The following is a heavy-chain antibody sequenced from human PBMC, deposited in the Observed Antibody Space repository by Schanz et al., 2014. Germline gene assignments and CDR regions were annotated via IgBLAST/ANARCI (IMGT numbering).Heavy chain of an antibody. CDR2: FDVEDGET. Sequence: QVQLVQSGAEVKKPGSSVKVSCKSSGGTFSSSTLTWVRQAPGQGLEWMGGFDVEDGETIYAQKFQGRVTMTEDTSTETAYMELSGLRSGDTAVYYCATNSPFSMVRGSNAFDAWGQGTMVTVSS. CDR1: GGTFSSST. J-gene: IGHJ3*01. V-gene: IGHV1-24*01. CDR3: ATNSPFSMVRGSNAFDA. D-gene: IGHD3-10*01.